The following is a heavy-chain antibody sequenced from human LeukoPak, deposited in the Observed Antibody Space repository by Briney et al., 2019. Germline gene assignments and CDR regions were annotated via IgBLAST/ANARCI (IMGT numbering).Heavy chain of an antibody. J-gene: IGHJ5*02. CDR1: GGTFSSYA. Sequence: ASVKVSCKASGGTFSSYAISWVRQAPGQGLEWMGGIIPIFGTANYAQKFQSRVTITADESTSTAYMELSSLRSEDTAVYYCAREGDYYGSGSYYPNWFDPWGQGTLVTVSS. CDR3: AREGDYYGSGSYYPNWFDP. D-gene: IGHD3-10*01. V-gene: IGHV1-69*13. CDR2: IIPIFGTA.